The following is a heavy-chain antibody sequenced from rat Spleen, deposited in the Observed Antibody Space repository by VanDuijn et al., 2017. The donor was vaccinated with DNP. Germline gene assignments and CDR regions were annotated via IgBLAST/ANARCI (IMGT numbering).Heavy chain of an antibody. CDR1: GFSLTTYS. J-gene: IGHJ3*01. CDR2: MQSDGNT. V-gene: IGHV2-1*01. D-gene: IGHD1-12*02. Sequence: QVQLKESGPGLVQPSETLSLTCTVSGFSLTTYSVSWVRQPSGKGLEWMGRMQSDGNTDYNSVLKSRLSISRDTSKSHVFLKMNSVQTEDTAMYFCARSQGYYFDGSYYPFAYWGQGTLVTVSS. CDR3: ARSQGYYFDGSYYPFAY.